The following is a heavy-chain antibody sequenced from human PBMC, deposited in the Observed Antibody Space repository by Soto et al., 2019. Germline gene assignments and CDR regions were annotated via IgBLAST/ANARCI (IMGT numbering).Heavy chain of an antibody. J-gene: IGHJ6*02. D-gene: IGHD2-15*01. CDR2: ISAYNGNT. Sequence: ASVKVSCKASGYTFTSYGISWVRQAPGQGLEWMGWISAYNGNTNYAQKLQGRVTMTTDTSTSTAYMELRSLRSDDTAVYYCARVLLKDYYYYYGMDVWGQGTTVTVSS. CDR1: GYTFTSYG. V-gene: IGHV1-18*04. CDR3: ARVLLKDYYYYYGMDV.